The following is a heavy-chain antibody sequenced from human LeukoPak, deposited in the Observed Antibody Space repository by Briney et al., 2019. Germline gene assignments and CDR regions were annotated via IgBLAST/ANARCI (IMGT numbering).Heavy chain of an antibody. CDR3: AELGITMIGGV. Sequence: PGGSLRLSCAASGFTFSSYWMSWVRQAPGKGPEWVANIKQDGTEIYYVDSVKGRFTISRDNAKNSLYLQMNSLRAEDTAVYYCAELGITMIGGVWGKGTTVTISS. D-gene: IGHD3-10*02. CDR1: GFTFSSYW. J-gene: IGHJ6*04. CDR2: IKQDGTEI. V-gene: IGHV3-7*01.